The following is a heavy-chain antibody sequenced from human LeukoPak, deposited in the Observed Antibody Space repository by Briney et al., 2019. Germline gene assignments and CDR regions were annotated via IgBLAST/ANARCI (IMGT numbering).Heavy chain of an antibody. J-gene: IGHJ3*02. Sequence: GGSLRLSCAASGFTFSSYGMSWVRQAPGKGLEYVSSISSNGDSTYYANSVKGRFTISRDNSKNTLYLQMGSLRVEDMAVYYCARVGGLPLGDAFDIWGQGTMVTVSS. V-gene: IGHV3-64*01. D-gene: IGHD5-12*01. CDR3: ARVGGLPLGDAFDI. CDR2: ISSNGDST. CDR1: GFTFSSYG.